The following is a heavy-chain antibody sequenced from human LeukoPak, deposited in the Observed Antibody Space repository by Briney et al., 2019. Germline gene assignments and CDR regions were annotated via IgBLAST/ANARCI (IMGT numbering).Heavy chain of an antibody. CDR1: GGTFSSNA. CDR2: IIPIFGTA. Sequence: VKVSCKASGGTFSSNAISWVRQAPGHGLEWMGGIIPIFGTANYAQKFQGRVTITADESTSTAYMELSSLRSEDTAVYYCARDFGYSSSWYDWGQGTLVTVSS. V-gene: IGHV1-69*01. D-gene: IGHD6-13*01. CDR3: ARDFGYSSSWYD. J-gene: IGHJ4*02.